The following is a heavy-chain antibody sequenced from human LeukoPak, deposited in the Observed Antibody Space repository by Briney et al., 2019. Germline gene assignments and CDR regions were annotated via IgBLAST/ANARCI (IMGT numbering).Heavy chain of an antibody. V-gene: IGHV3-7*03. J-gene: IGHJ2*01. CDR1: GFNFSSYW. CDR2: IKDDGSEK. Sequence: GGSLRLSCAASGFNFSSYWMYWVRQAPGKGLEWVANIKDDGSEKYYLDSVKGRFTISRDNGKNSLYLQMNSLRAEDTAVYYCARAVGSSSWYFLYWYFDLWGRGTLVTVSS. D-gene: IGHD6-13*01. CDR3: ARAVGSSSWYFLYWYFDL.